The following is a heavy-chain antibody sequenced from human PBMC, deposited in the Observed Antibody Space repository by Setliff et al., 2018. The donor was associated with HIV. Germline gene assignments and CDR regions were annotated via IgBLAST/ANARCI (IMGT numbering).Heavy chain of an antibody. CDR3: ARAPYYYDSSGYYLIDY. CDR2: MNPNSGNT. J-gene: IGHJ4*02. Sequence: ASVKVSCKASGYTFTSYDINWVRQATGQGLEWMGWMNPNSGNTGYAQKFQGRVTMTRNTSISTAYMELSSLRSEDTAVYYCARAPYYYDSSGYYLIDYWGQGTLVTVPS. V-gene: IGHV1-8*02. D-gene: IGHD3-22*01. CDR1: GYTFTSYD.